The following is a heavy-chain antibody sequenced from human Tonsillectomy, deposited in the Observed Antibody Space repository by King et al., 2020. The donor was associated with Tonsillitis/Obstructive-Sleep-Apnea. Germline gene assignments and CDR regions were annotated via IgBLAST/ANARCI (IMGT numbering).Heavy chain of an antibody. CDR2: ISSSGSTI. CDR3: AREGLRFFDP. Sequence: VQLVESGGGLVQPGGSLRLSCAASGFTFSSYEMNWVRKAPGKGLEGVSYISSSGSTIYYADSVKGRFTISRDNAKNSLYLQMNSLGAEDTAVYYCAREGLRFFDPWGQGTLVTVSS. D-gene: IGHD3-3*01. CDR1: GFTFSSYE. V-gene: IGHV3-48*03. J-gene: IGHJ5*02.